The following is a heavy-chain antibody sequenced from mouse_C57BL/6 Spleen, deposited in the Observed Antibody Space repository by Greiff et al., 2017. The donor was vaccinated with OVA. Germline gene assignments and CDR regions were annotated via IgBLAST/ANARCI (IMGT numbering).Heavy chain of an antibody. Sequence: EVKLQESGPGLVKPSQSLSLTCSVTGYSITSGYYWNWIRQFPGNKLEWMGYISYDGSNNYNPSLKNRISITRDTSKNQFFLKLNSVTTEDTATYYCARDPDYWYFDVWGTGTTVTVSS. J-gene: IGHJ1*03. V-gene: IGHV3-6*01. CDR2: ISYDGSN. CDR1: GYSITSGYY. CDR3: ARDPDYWYFDV.